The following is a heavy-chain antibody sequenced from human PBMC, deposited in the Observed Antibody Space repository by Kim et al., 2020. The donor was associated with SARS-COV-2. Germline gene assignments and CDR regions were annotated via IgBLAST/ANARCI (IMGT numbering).Heavy chain of an antibody. D-gene: IGHD5-12*01. CDR3: TRRALKGGYDGF. CDR1: GFPFGDYA. J-gene: IGHJ4*02. CDR2: IRKKAYGGTT. Sequence: GGSLRLSCATSGFPFGDYALNWFRQAPGKGLEWVGFIRKKAYGGTTEYAASVKGRFTISRDDSKSIVYLQMNSLKTDDTAVYYCTRRALKGGYDGFWGQGTLVTVSS. V-gene: IGHV3-49*03.